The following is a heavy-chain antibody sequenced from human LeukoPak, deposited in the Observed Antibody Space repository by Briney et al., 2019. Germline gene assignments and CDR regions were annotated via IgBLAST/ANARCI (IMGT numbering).Heavy chain of an antibody. CDR3: ALIIGNNGLFDY. J-gene: IGHJ4*02. Sequence: KAGGSLRLSCAASGFTFSSCSMNWVRQAPGKGLEWVSSISSSSSYIYYADSVKGRFTISRDNAKNSLYLQINSLRAEDTAVYYCALIIGNNGLFDYWGQGTLVTVSS. CDR1: GFTFSSCS. D-gene: IGHD2-8*01. V-gene: IGHV3-21*01. CDR2: ISSSSSYI.